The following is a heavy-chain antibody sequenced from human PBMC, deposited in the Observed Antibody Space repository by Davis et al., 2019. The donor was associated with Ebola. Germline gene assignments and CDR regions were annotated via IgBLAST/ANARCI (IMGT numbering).Heavy chain of an antibody. V-gene: IGHV4-59*01. CDR2: IYYSGST. CDR1: GGSISSYY. Sequence: PSETLSLTCTVSGGSISSYYWSWIRQPPGKGLEWIGYIYYSGSTNYNPSLKSRVTISVDTSKNQFSPKLSSVTAADTAVYYCARDRGYYGSGSLYYYYYGMDVWGQGTTVTVSS. D-gene: IGHD3-10*01. J-gene: IGHJ6*02. CDR3: ARDRGYYGSGSLYYYYYGMDV.